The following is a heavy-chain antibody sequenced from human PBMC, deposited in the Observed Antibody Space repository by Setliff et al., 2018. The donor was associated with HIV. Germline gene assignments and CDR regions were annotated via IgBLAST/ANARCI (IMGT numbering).Heavy chain of an antibody. CDR1: GYYFTSYW. Sequence: SGESLKISCKGSGYYFTSYWIGWVRQMPGKGLEWMGIIYPGDSDTRISPSFQGQVTISADKSINTAYLQWSSLKASDTAMYYCARHVLVTRDVRYFGYWGQGTLVTVSS. CDR2: IYPGDSDT. V-gene: IGHV5-51*01. D-gene: IGHD2-21*02. J-gene: IGHJ4*02. CDR3: ARHVLVTRDVRYFGY.